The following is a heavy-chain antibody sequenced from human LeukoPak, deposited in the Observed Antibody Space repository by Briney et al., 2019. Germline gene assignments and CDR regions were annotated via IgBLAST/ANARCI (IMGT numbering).Heavy chain of an antibody. J-gene: IGHJ4*02. CDR3: ASGYYDFWSGYSGNFDY. V-gene: IGHV4-39*07. Sequence: SETLSLTCTVSGGSISSSSYYWGWLRQPPGKGLEWIGSIYYSGSTYYNPSLKSRVTISVDTSKNQFSLKLSSVTAADTAVYYCASGYYDFWSGYSGNFDYWSQGTLVTVSS. CDR2: IYYSGST. D-gene: IGHD3-3*01. CDR1: GGSISSSSYY.